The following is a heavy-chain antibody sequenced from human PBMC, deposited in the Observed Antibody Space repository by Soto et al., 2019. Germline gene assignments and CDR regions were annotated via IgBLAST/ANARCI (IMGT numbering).Heavy chain of an antibody. CDR1: GFTFSSYA. Sequence: QVQLVESGGGVVQPGRSLRLSCAASGFTFSSYAMHWVRQAPGKGLEWVAVISYDGSNKYYADSVKGRFTISRDNSKNTLYLQMNSLRAEDTAVYYCASGGYCSGGSCYNSYYFDYWGRGTLVTVSS. D-gene: IGHD2-15*01. CDR2: ISYDGSNK. V-gene: IGHV3-30-3*01. J-gene: IGHJ4*02. CDR3: ASGGYCSGGSCYNSYYFDY.